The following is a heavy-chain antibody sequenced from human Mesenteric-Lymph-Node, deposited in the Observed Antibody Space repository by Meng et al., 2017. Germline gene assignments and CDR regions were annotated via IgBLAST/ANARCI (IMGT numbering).Heavy chain of an antibody. CDR1: GGSISSYYW. CDR3: ARMSYYYDSSGYFDY. CDR2: IDWDDDK. J-gene: IGHJ4*02. Sequence: SLSLTCTVSGGSISSYYWSWIRQPPGKALEWLARIDWDDDKFYSTSLKTRLTISKDTSKNQVVLTMTNMDPVDTATYYCARMSYYYDSSGYFDYWGQGTLVTVSS. V-gene: IGHV2-70*16. D-gene: IGHD3-22*01.